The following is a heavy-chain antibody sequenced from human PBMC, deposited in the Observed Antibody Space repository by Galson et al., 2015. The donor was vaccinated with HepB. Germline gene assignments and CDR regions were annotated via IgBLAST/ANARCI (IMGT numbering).Heavy chain of an antibody. CDR2: IIPLFNSP. CDR3: ARGRAIDSYDSSSFYVLGS. Sequence: SVKVSCKVSGGMFSAYAVSWVRQAPGQGLEWMGGIIPLFNSPTYAQNFQGRVTISADKSTNTAYMELTSLRSEDTAVYYCARGRAIDSYDSSSFYVLGSWSQGTLVTVSS. V-gene: IGHV1-69*06. CDR1: GGMFSAYA. D-gene: IGHD3-22*01. J-gene: IGHJ5*02.